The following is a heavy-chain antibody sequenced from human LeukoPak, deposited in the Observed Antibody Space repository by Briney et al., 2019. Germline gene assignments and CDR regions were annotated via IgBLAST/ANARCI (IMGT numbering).Heavy chain of an antibody. CDR1: GGSFSGYY. V-gene: IGHV4-34*01. J-gene: IGHJ4*02. CDR2: IIHSGGT. CDR3: ARGLGRPAANNDY. D-gene: IGHD2-2*01. Sequence: PSGTLSLTCAVSGGSFSGYYWSWVRQPPGKGLEWVGEIIHSGGTNYNPSPKSRVTISVDTTKNQSSLKLSSVTAADTAVYYCARGLGRPAANNDYWGQGNLVTVSS.